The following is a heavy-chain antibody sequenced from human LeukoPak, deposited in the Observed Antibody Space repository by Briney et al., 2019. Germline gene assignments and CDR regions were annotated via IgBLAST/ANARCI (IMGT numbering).Heavy chain of an antibody. D-gene: IGHD5-18*01. CDR3: AKMGAYSYGEFDY. J-gene: IGHJ4*02. CDR1: GFTFSSYA. CDR2: ISGSGGST. Sequence: GGSLRLSCAASGFTFSSYAMSWVRQAPGKELEWVSAISGSGGSTYYADSVKGRFTISRDNSKNTLYLQMNSLRAEDTAVYYCAKMGAYSYGEFDYWGQGTLVTVSS. V-gene: IGHV3-23*01.